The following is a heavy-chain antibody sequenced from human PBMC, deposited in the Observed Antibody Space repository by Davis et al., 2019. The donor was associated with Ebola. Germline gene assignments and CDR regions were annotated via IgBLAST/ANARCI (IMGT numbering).Heavy chain of an antibody. Sequence: PGGSLRLSCAASGFTFSSYGMHWVRQAPGKGLEWVAVISYDGSNKYYADSVKGRFTISRDNSKNTLYLQMNSLRAEDTAVYYCANLRAQGYWGQGTLVTVSS. CDR1: GFTFSSYG. J-gene: IGHJ4*02. V-gene: IGHV3-30*18. CDR2: ISYDGSNK. CDR3: ANLRAQGY.